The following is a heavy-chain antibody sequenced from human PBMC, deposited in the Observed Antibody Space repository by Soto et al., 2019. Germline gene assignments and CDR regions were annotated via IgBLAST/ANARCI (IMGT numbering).Heavy chain of an antibody. CDR3: AHRRPKLGTDAFDI. D-gene: IGHD7-27*01. V-gene: IGHV2-5*02. Sequence: QITLKESGPTLVKPTQTLTLTCTFSGFSLSTSGVGVGWIRQPPGKALEWLALIYWDDDKRYSPSLKSRLTITKETSKNQVVLTMTNMDPVDTATYYCAHRRPKLGTDAFDIWGQGTMVTVSS. CDR2: IYWDDDK. J-gene: IGHJ3*02. CDR1: GFSLSTSGVG.